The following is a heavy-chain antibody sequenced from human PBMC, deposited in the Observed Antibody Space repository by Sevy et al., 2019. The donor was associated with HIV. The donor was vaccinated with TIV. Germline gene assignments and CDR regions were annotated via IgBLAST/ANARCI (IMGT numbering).Heavy chain of an antibody. Sequence: GGSLRLSCAASGFTFSSYAMHWVRQAPGKGLEWVAVISYDGSNKYYADSVNGRFNISRDNSKNTLYLQMNSLSAEDTAVYYCARDKCYYGSVGDIWGQGTMVTVSS. CDR2: ISYDGSNK. CDR1: GFTFSSYA. D-gene: IGHD3-10*01. J-gene: IGHJ3*02. V-gene: IGHV3-30-3*01. CDR3: ARDKCYYGSVGDI.